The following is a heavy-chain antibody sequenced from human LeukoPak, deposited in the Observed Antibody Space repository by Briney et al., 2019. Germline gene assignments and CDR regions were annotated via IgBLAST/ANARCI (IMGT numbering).Heavy chain of an antibody. CDR3: ARLTLRRDIVVVWWFDP. Sequence: SETLSLTCAVSGYSISSGYYWGWIRQPPGKGLEWIGSIYHSGSTYYNPSLKSRVTISVDTSKNQFSLKVSSVTAADTAVYYCARLTLRRDIVVVWWFDPWGQGTLVTVSS. CDR1: GYSISSGYY. J-gene: IGHJ5*02. D-gene: IGHD2-2*01. V-gene: IGHV4-38-2*01. CDR2: IYHSGST.